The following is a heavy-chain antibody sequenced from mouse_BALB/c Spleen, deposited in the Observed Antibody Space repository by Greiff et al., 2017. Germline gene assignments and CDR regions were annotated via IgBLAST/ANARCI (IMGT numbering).Heavy chain of an antibody. Sequence: EVKVVESGGGLVQPGGSRKLSCAASGFTFSSFGMHWVRQAPEKGLEWVAYISSGSSTIYYADTVKGRFTISRDNPKNTLFLQMTSLRSEDTAMYYCARGGYYGNYEKGYYAMDYWGKGTSVTVSS. V-gene: IGHV5-17*02. J-gene: IGHJ4*01. CDR2: ISSGSSTI. D-gene: IGHD2-1*01. CDR1: GFTFSSFG. CDR3: ARGGYYGNYEKGYYAMDY.